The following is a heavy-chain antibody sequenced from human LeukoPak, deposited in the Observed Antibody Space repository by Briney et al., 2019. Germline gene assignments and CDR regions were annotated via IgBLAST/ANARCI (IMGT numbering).Heavy chain of an antibody. V-gene: IGHV3-15*01. CDR2: IKSNNDGGTT. Sequence: GGSLRLAWAASAFIFNNIWMNWVRPAQGKGPEWVGRIKSNNDGGTTDYASPVEGRFIISRDDSKNTIYLQMNRLIIDDTAIYYCTPVMVEDRGFWGQGTLVTVSS. CDR3: TPVMVEDRGF. J-gene: IGHJ4*02. CDR1: AFIFNNIW. D-gene: IGHD2-21*01.